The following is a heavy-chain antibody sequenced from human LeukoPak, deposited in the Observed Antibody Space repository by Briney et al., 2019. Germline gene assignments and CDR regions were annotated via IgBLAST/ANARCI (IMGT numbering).Heavy chain of an antibody. Sequence: PGGSLRLSCAPSGFTLSNYAMNWVRQAQGQGLEWVSVISAAGVTYYADSLKGRFTISRDNSKNTLYLQMDSLRVEDTAVYDCGKANDDYYFDYWGQGTLVTVSS. CDR3: GKANDDYYFDY. J-gene: IGHJ4*02. V-gene: IGHV3-23*01. CDR2: ISAAGVT. CDR1: GFTLSNYA. D-gene: IGHD1-1*01.